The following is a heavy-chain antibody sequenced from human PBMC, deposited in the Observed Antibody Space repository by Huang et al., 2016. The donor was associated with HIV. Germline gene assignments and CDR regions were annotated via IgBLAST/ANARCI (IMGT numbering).Heavy chain of an antibody. Sequence: QVQLQESGPGLVKPSETLSLTCTVSGGSISSSTYYWGWIRQPPGKGLEWIGSIYYSGNTYYNPSLKSRVPISAETSKNQFSLRLSSVTAADTAIYYCARLLVYSVNWFDPWGQGTLVTVSS. CDR3: ARLLVYSVNWFDP. J-gene: IGHJ5*02. CDR2: IYYSGNT. V-gene: IGHV4-39*01. D-gene: IGHD4-4*01. CDR1: GGSISSSTYY.